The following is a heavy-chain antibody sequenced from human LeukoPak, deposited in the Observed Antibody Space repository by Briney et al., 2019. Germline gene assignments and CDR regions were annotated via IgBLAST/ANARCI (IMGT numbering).Heavy chain of an antibody. CDR3: AREWDYGTLDY. D-gene: IGHD2-8*01. Sequence: QTGGSLRPSCAASGFTFSSYWMSWVRQAPGKGLEWVANIKQDGSEKYYVDSVKGRFTISRDNAKNSLYLQMNSLRAEDTAVYYCAREWDYGTLDYWGQGTLVTVSS. J-gene: IGHJ4*02. CDR1: GFTFSSYW. CDR2: IKQDGSEK. V-gene: IGHV3-7*01.